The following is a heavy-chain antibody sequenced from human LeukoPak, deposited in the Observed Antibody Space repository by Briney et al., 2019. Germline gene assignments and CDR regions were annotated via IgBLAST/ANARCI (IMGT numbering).Heavy chain of an antibody. D-gene: IGHD1-26*01. CDR3: ARDLATRRLVGAFDI. Sequence: ASVKVSCKASGYTFTSYGISWVRQAPGQGLEWVGWISAYNGNTNYAQKLQGRVTMTIDTSTSTAYMELRSLRSDDTAVYYCARDLATRRLVGAFDIWGQGTMVTVSS. CDR2: ISAYNGNT. CDR1: GYTFTSYG. J-gene: IGHJ3*02. V-gene: IGHV1-18*01.